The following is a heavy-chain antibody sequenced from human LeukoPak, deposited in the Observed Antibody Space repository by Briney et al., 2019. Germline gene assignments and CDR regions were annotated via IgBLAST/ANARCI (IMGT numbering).Heavy chain of an antibody. Sequence: PSETLSLTCAVSGGSISSGGYSWSWIRQPPGKGLEWIGYIYHSGSTYYNPSLKSRVTISVDRSKNQFSLKLSSVTAADTAVYYCARFLSMGYYFDYWGQGTLVTVSS. D-gene: IGHD2/OR15-2a*01. CDR1: GGSISSGGYS. CDR2: IYHSGST. V-gene: IGHV4-30-2*02. CDR3: ARFLSMGYYFDY. J-gene: IGHJ4*02.